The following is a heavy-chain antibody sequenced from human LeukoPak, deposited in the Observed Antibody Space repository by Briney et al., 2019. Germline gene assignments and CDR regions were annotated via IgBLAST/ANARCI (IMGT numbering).Heavy chain of an antibody. J-gene: IGHJ4*02. CDR2: ISYDGSNK. D-gene: IGHD3-3*01. CDR1: GFTFSSYG. Sequence: GRSLRLSCAASGFTFSSYGMRWVRQAPGKGLEWVAVISYDGSNKYYADSVKGRFTISRDNSKNTLYLQMNSLRAEDTAVYYCAKDWRITIRGPFDYWGQGTLVTVSS. CDR3: AKDWRITIRGPFDY. V-gene: IGHV3-30*18.